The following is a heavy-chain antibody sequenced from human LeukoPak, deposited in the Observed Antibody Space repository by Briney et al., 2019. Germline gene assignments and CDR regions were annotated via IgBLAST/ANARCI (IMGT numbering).Heavy chain of an antibody. CDR1: GYTFTSYG. V-gene: IGHV1-18*01. D-gene: IGHD3-10*01. Sequence: ASVKVSCKASGYTFTSYGISWVRQAPGQGLEWMGWISAYNGNTNYAQKLQGRVTMTTDTSTSTAYMELRSLRSDDTALYYCARDRGYGSGSYYATLGFDYWGQGTLVTVSS. CDR2: ISAYNGNT. J-gene: IGHJ4*02. CDR3: ARDRGYGSGSYYATLGFDY.